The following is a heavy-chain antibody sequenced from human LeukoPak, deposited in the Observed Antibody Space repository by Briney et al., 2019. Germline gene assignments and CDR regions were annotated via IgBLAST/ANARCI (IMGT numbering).Heavy chain of an antibody. D-gene: IGHD3-10*01. CDR2: ISAYNGNT. CDR3: ATGLLGFGELLDIDY. CDR1: GYTFTSYG. J-gene: IGHJ4*02. Sequence: ASVKVSCKASGYTFTSYGISWVRQAPGQGLEWMGWISAYNGNTNYAQKLQGRVTMTTDTSTSTAYMELRSLRSDDTAVYYCATGLLGFGELLDIDYWGQGTLVTVSS. V-gene: IGHV1-18*01.